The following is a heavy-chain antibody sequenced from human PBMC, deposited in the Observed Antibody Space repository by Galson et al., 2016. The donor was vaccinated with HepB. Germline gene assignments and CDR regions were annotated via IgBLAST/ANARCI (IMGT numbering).Heavy chain of an antibody. CDR3: ARAHYENYGPFDI. D-gene: IGHD4-17*01. Sequence: SVKVSCKASGYTFTEYFIYWVRQAPGQGLECMGWINPNSGGTNYAQKFQGWVTLTRVTSISTAYLELNRLKSDDTAVYYCARAHYENYGPFDIWGQGTIVTVSS. CDR2: INPNSGGT. V-gene: IGHV1-2*04. CDR1: GYTFTEYF. J-gene: IGHJ3*02.